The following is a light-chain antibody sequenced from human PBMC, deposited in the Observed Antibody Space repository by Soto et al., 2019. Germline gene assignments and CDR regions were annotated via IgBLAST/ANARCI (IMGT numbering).Light chain of an antibody. Sequence: DIQMTQSPSSVSASVGDRVTITCRASQALSSWLAWYQQKPGKAPKLLISAASSLQSGVPSRFSGSGSGTDFTLTIRSLQPEDFATYYGQQPISFPITFGQGTRLEIK. CDR3: QQPISFPIT. CDR1: QALSSW. V-gene: IGKV1D-12*01. CDR2: AAS. J-gene: IGKJ5*01.